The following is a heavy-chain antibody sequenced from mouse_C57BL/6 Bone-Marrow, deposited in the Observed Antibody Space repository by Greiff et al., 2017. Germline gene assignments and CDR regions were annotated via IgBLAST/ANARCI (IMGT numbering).Heavy chain of an antibody. D-gene: IGHD1-1*01. Sequence: VKRVESGAELARPGASVKLSCKASGYTFTSYGISWVKQRTGQGLEWIGEIYPRSGNTYYNEKFKGKATLTADKSSSTAYMELRSLTSEDSAVYFCARRATVVATRAWFAYWGQGTLVTVSA. CDR3: ARRATVVATRAWFAY. V-gene: IGHV1-81*01. CDR2: IYPRSGNT. CDR1: GYTFTSYG. J-gene: IGHJ3*01.